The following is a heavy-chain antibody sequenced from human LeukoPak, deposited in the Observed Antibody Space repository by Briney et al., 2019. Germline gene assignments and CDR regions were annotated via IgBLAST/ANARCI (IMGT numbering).Heavy chain of an antibody. CDR3: ARGPYEYYFDF. CDR1: GYSFSSFW. Sequence: GESLKISCKASGYSFSSFWIGWVRQMPGKGLEWMGIIYPGDPDARYSPSFQGQASISADKSISTAYLQWSSLKASDTAVYYCARGPYEYYFDFWGQGTLVTVSP. V-gene: IGHV5-51*01. J-gene: IGHJ4*02. CDR2: IYPGDPDA. D-gene: IGHD5-12*01.